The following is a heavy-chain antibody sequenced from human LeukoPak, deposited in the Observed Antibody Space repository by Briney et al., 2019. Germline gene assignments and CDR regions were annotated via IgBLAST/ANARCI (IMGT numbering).Heavy chain of an antibody. Sequence: PGGSLRLSCAASGFTFSSYAMQWVRQAPGKGLEWVAVISFDGSDTYYAASLKSRFIISRDNSKKTLYLQMNSLRAEDTAVYYCVRGGGITYRSWYYFDYWGQGTLVTVSS. V-gene: IGHV3-30*04. CDR3: VRGGGITYRSWYYFDY. D-gene: IGHD6-13*01. CDR2: ISFDGSDT. CDR1: GFTFSSYA. J-gene: IGHJ4*02.